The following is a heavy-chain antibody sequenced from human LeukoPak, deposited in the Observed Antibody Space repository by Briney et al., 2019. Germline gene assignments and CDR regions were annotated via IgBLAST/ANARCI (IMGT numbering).Heavy chain of an antibody. CDR1: GYPIGSGYY. V-gene: IGHV4-61*01. CDR3: ARGGIFDY. D-gene: IGHD3-16*01. J-gene: IGHJ4*02. Sequence: PSETLSLTCTVSGYPIGSGYYWGWIRQPPGKGLEWIGYIYYSGSTNYNPSLKSRVTISVDTSKNQFSLKLSSVTAADTAVYYCARGGIFDYWGQGTLVTVSS. CDR2: IYYSGST.